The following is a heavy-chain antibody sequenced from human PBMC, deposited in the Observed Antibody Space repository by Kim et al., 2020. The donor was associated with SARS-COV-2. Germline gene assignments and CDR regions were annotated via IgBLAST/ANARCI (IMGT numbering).Heavy chain of an antibody. CDR2: IYYSGST. CDR3: ARTAGSVTIFGLVIIWAFDY. J-gene: IGHJ4*02. V-gene: IGHV4-31*03. Sequence: SETLSLTCTVSGGSISSGGYYWSWIRQHPGKGLEWIGYIYYSGSTYYNPSLKSRVTIAVDTSKNQFSLKLSSVTAADTAVYYCARTAGSVTIFGLVIIWAFDYGGQGTLVTVST. D-gene: IGHD3-3*01. CDR1: GGSISSGGYY.